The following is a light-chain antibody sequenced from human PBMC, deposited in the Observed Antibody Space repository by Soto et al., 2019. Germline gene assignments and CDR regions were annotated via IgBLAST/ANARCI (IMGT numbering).Light chain of an antibody. CDR3: QQYGSSPWT. CDR1: QSVSSSY. J-gene: IGKJ1*01. V-gene: IGKV3-20*01. CDR2: GAS. Sequence: EIVLTQSPGTLSLSPGERATLSCRASQSVSSSYLAWYQQNPGQAPRLLIYGASSRATGIPDRFSGSGSGTDFTLTISRLEAEDFAVYYCQQYGSSPWTFGQGTKVEIK.